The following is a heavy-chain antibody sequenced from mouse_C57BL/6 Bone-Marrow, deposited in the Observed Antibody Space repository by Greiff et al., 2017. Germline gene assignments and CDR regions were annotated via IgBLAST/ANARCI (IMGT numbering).Heavy chain of an antibody. Sequence: VQLQQPGTELVKPGASVKLSCKASGYTFTSYWMHWVKQRPGQGLEWIGNINPSHGGTNYNEKVKSKATLTVDNSSSTAYMQLSSLTSEVSAVYYGARGCYDFTWFADGGQGTLVTVSA. V-gene: IGHV1-53*01. CDR2: INPSHGGT. D-gene: IGHD2-4*01. CDR1: GYTFTSYW. CDR3: ARGCYDFTWFAD. J-gene: IGHJ3*01.